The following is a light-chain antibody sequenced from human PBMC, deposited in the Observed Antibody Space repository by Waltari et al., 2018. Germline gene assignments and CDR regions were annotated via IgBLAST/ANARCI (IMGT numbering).Light chain of an antibody. Sequence: DIQMTQSPSAVSAFVGDRVILTCRASQGITSRLAWYQQKPGRAPKLLIYDASSLQSGVPSRFSGSGSETDFTLTINNLQPEDIATYFCQQANTFPVTFGPGTKVDIK. J-gene: IGKJ3*01. CDR1: QGITSR. CDR2: DAS. CDR3: QQANTFPVT. V-gene: IGKV1-12*01.